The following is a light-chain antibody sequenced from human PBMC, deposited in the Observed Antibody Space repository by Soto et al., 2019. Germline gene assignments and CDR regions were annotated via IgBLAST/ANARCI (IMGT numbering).Light chain of an antibody. Sequence: QSALTQPASVSGSPGQSITISWTGTSGDVGGYNYVSWYQQHPGKAPKLMIYDVSNRPSGVSNRFSGSKSGNTASLTISGLQAEDEADYYCSSYTSSSLYVFGTGTKVTVL. CDR1: SGDVGGYNY. CDR2: DVS. CDR3: SSYTSSSLYV. J-gene: IGLJ1*01. V-gene: IGLV2-14*01.